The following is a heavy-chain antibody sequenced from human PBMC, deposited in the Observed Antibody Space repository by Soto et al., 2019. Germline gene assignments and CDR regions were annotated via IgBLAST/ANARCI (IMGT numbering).Heavy chain of an antibody. CDR3: VRDADRSDSWWFDL. V-gene: IGHV3-11*06. CDR1: GFSFSDHY. J-gene: IGHJ5*02. D-gene: IGHD6-6*01. Sequence: GGSLRLSCVASGFSFSDHYMIWIRQSPGKGLEWVAYISVSSDYINYADSVKGRFTMSRDNGKKSVYLHMNSLRAEDTAVYFCVRDADRSDSWWFDLWGQGTQVTVSS. CDR2: ISVSSDYI.